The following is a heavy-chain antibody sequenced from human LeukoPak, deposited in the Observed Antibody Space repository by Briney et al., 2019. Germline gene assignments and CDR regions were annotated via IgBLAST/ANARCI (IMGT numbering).Heavy chain of an antibody. V-gene: IGHV1-18*01. CDR1: GYTFTSHG. CDR2: ISAYNGNT. Sequence: ASVKVSCKASGYTFTSHGFSWVRQAPGQGLEWMGWISAYNGNTNYAQKLQGRVTMTTDTSTSTAYMELRSLRSDDTAVYYCARDPPIAAAGTGGDYWGQGTLVTVSS. CDR3: ARDPPIAAAGTGGDY. D-gene: IGHD6-13*01. J-gene: IGHJ4*02.